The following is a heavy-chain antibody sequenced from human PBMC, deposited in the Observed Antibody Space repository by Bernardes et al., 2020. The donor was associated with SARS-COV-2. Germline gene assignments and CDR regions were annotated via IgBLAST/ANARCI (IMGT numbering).Heavy chain of an antibody. CDR1: GFTFAPNA. J-gene: IGHJ4*02. CDR2: IGGDGNT. V-gene: IGHV3-23*01. D-gene: IGHD2-8*02. CDR3: AKDLFWWQFDY. Sequence: LRLSCAASGFTFAPNAMSWVRQAPGKGLEWVSGIGGDGNTHYSDSVRGRFSISRDNSKNMLFLQMDSLRVEDTAMYYCAKDLFWWQFDYWGQGALVTVSS.